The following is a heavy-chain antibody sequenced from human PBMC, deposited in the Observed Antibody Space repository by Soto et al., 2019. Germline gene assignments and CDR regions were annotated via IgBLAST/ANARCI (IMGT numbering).Heavy chain of an antibody. CDR1: GYTFTSYY. D-gene: IGHD3-3*01. J-gene: IGHJ6*02. CDR2: INPSGGST. CDR3: ATPLTIFGVVNYYYYGMDV. Sequence: QVQLVQSGAEVKKPGASVKVSCKASGYTFTSYYMHWVRQAPGQGLEWMGIINPSGGSTSYAQKFQGRVTMTRDTSTSTVYMELSSLRSEDTAVYYCATPLTIFGVVNYYYYGMDVWGQGTTVTVSS. V-gene: IGHV1-46*01.